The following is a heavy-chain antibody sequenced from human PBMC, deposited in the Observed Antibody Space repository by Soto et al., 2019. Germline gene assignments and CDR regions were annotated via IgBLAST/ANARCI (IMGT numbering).Heavy chain of an antibody. V-gene: IGHV3-30*03. CDR2: ISRDGGTK. J-gene: IGHJ4*02. D-gene: IGHD2-8*02. CDR1: GFTVSAYG. CDR3: TGEVASGY. Sequence: QVQLVESGGGVVQPGRSLRLSCAVSGFTVSAYGMHWVRQAPGKGLEWVAVISRDGGTKFYSDSVKGLFTISRDNSRNTLFVEMNSLRGDDTAVYYCTGEVASGYWGQGTLVTVSS.